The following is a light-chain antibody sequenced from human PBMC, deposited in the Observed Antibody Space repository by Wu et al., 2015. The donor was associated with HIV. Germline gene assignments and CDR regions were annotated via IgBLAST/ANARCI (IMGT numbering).Light chain of an antibody. J-gene: IGKJ2*01. Sequence: DIQMTQSPSTLSAFVGDRVTIACRASQSISSWLAWYQQKPGRAPKLLIYKASSLQSGVPSRFSGSESGTEFTLTISSLQPDDFATYYCQQYNSYPYTFDQGTKVEIK. CDR3: QQYNSYPYT. CDR2: KAS. CDR1: QSISSW. V-gene: IGKV1-5*03.